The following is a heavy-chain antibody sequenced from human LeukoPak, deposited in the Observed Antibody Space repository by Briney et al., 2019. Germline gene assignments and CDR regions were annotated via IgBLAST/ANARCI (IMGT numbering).Heavy chain of an antibody. CDR2: MNPNSGNT. CDR1: GYTFTSYD. J-gene: IGHJ4*02. Sequence: ASVKVSCKASGYTFTSYDINWVRQATGQGLEWMGWMNPNSGNTGYAQKFQGRVTMTEDTSTDTAYMELSSLRSEDTAVYYCATDRHCSGGSCYSESPWYFDYWGQGTLVTVSS. CDR3: ATDRHCSGGSCYSESPWYFDY. V-gene: IGHV1-8*01. D-gene: IGHD2-15*01.